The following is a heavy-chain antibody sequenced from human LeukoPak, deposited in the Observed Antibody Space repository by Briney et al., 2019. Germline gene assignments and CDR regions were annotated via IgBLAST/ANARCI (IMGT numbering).Heavy chain of an antibody. CDR3: ARDNSVRDEAWWLNP. J-gene: IGHJ5*02. D-gene: IGHD5-24*01. CDR2: ISPSGGST. Sequence: ASVKVSCKAFGYTFTGYWMHWVRQAPGQGPEWMGVISPSGGSTIYAQKFKGRVTLTRDMSTSTDYLELSSLRSEDTAVYYCARDNSVRDEAWWLNPWGQGTLVTVSS. CDR1: GYTFTGYW. V-gene: IGHV1-46*01.